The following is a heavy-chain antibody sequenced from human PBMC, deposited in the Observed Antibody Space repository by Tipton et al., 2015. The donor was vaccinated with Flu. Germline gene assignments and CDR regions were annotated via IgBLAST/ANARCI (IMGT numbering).Heavy chain of an antibody. J-gene: IGHJ4*02. Sequence: TLSLTCTVSGGSISSGSYYWSWIRQPAGKGLEWIRRVYTSGSTNYNPSLKSRVTMSVDTSKNQFSLKLSSVTAADTAVYFCAREVRRDGYNYCDYWGQGTLVTVSS. CDR3: AREVRRDGYNYCDY. D-gene: IGHD5-24*01. CDR1: GGSISSGSYY. V-gene: IGHV4-61*02. CDR2: VYTSGST.